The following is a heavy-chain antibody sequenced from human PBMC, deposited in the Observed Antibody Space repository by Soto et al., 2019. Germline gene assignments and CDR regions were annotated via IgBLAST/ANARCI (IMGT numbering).Heavy chain of an antibody. Sequence: QVQLVQSGAEVKKPGSSVKVSCKASGGTFSSYAISWVRQAPGQGLEWMGGIIQIFGTANYAQKFQGRVTITADESTSTAYMELSSLRSEDTAVYYCASRCSSTSCYSYNWFDPWGQGTLVTVSS. D-gene: IGHD2-2*01. V-gene: IGHV1-69*01. CDR2: IIQIFGTA. CDR1: GGTFSSYA. J-gene: IGHJ5*02. CDR3: ASRCSSTSCYSYNWFDP.